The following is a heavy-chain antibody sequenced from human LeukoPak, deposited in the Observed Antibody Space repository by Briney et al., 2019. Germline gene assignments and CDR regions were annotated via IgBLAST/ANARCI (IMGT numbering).Heavy chain of an antibody. J-gene: IGHJ5*02. Sequence: SVKVSCKASGGTFSSYAISWVRQAPGQGLEWMGRIIPIFGTANYAQKFQGRVTITTDESTSTAYMELSSLRSEDTAVYYCAKETQLLFFWFDPWGRGTLVTVSS. CDR2: IIPIFGTA. D-gene: IGHD2-2*01. CDR1: GGTFSSYA. CDR3: AKETQLLFFWFDP. V-gene: IGHV1-69*05.